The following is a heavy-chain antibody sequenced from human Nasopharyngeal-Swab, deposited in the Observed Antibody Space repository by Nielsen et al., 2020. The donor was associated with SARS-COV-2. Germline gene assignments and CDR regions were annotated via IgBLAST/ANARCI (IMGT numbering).Heavy chain of an antibody. CDR2: ISYDGSNK. D-gene: IGHD1-26*01. V-gene: IGHV3-30*18. CDR1: GFTFSSNG. J-gene: IGHJ6*02. CDR3: AKDQWGGAKDYYYYGMDV. Sequence: GGSLRLSCAASGFTFSSNGMHWVRQAQGKGLEWVAVISYDGSNKYYADSVKGRFTISRDNSKNTLYLQMNSLRAEDTAVYYCAKDQWGGAKDYYYYGMDVWGQGTTVTVSS.